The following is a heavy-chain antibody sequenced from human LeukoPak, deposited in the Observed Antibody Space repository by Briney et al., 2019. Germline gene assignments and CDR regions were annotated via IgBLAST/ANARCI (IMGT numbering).Heavy chain of an antibody. Sequence: SQTLSLTCTVSGGSISSGGYYWSWIRQHPGKGLEWIGYIYYSGSTYYNPSLKSRVTISVDTSKNQFSLKLSSVTAAGTAVYYCARAGGVVVPAHFDPWGQGTLVTVSS. D-gene: IGHD2-2*01. CDR3: ARAGGVVVPAHFDP. CDR1: GGSISSGGYY. V-gene: IGHV4-31*03. CDR2: IYYSGST. J-gene: IGHJ5*02.